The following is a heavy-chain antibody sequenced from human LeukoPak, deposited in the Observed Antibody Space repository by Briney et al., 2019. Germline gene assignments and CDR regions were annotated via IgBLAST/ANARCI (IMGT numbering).Heavy chain of an antibody. V-gene: IGHV3-23*01. Sequence: GGSLRLTCAASGFTFSSYAMGWVRQAPGKGLEWVSAISGSGGSTYYADSVKGRFTISRDNSKNTLYLQMNSLRAEDTAVYYCAKGHYDSSGYYYERDAFDIWGQGTMVTVSS. J-gene: IGHJ3*02. CDR2: ISGSGGST. CDR3: AKGHYDSSGYYYERDAFDI. CDR1: GFTFSSYA. D-gene: IGHD3-22*01.